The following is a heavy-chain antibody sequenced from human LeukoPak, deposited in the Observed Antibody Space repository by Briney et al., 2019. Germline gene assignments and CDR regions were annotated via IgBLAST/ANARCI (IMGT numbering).Heavy chain of an antibody. CDR3: ARADRTPSPYYYYYYMDV. CDR2: IIPIFGTA. V-gene: IGHV1-69*05. J-gene: IGHJ6*03. Sequence: ASVKVSCKASGGTFSSYAISWVRQAPGQGLEWMGGIIPIFGTANYAQKFQGRVTITTDESTSTAYMQLSSLRSEDTAVYYCARADRTPSPYYYYYYMDVWGKGTTVTVSS. D-gene: IGHD2-2*01. CDR1: GGTFSSYA.